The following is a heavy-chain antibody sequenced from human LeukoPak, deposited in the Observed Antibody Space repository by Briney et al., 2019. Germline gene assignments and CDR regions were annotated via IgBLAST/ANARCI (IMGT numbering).Heavy chain of an antibody. V-gene: IGHV4-39*01. J-gene: IGHJ3*02. CDR2: IYYSGST. CDR1: GGSISSSSYY. D-gene: IGHD6-6*01. Sequence: SETLSLTCTVSGGSISSSSYYWGWLRQPPGKGLEWLGSIYYSGSTYYNPSLKSRVTISVDTSKNQFSLKLSSVTAADTAVYYCARRKEYSSSDDAFDIWGQGTMVTVSS. CDR3: ARRKEYSSSDDAFDI.